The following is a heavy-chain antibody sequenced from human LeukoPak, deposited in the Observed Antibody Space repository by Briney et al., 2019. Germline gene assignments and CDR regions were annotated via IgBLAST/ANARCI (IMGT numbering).Heavy chain of an antibody. CDR1: GYTFTSYD. CDR2: MNPNSGNT. V-gene: IGHV1-8*01. Sequence: ASVKVSCKASGYTFTSYDINWVRQATGQGLEWMGWMNPNSGNTGYAQKFQGRVTMTRNTSISTAYMELSSLRSDDTAVYYCARAHCSSTSCYTGAFDIWGQGTMVTVSS. CDR3: ARAHCSSTSCYTGAFDI. D-gene: IGHD2-2*02. J-gene: IGHJ3*02.